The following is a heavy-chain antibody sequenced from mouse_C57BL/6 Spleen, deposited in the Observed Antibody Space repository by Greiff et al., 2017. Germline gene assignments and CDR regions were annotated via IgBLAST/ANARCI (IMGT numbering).Heavy chain of an antibody. Sequence: EVKLVESGGGLVQPKGSLKLSCAASGFSFNTYAMNWVRQAPGKGLEWVARIRSKSNNYATYYADSVKDRFTISRDDSESMLYLQMNNLKTEDTAMYYCVRQGGYYLYAMDYWGQGTSVTVSS. CDR2: IRSKSNNYAT. D-gene: IGHD2-3*01. V-gene: IGHV10-1*01. CDR3: VRQGGYYLYAMDY. CDR1: GFSFNTYA. J-gene: IGHJ4*01.